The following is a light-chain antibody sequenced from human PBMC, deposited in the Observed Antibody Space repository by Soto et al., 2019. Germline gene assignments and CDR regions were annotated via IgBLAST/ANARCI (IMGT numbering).Light chain of an antibody. V-gene: IGLV2-14*01. J-gene: IGLJ1*01. CDR2: EVN. CDR3: SSYTTISTLV. Sequence: QSALTQPASVSGSPGQSITISCTGTSSDVGGYNYVSWYQQHPGKAPKLMIYEVNNRPSGVSNRFSGSKSGNTASLTISGLQAEDEADYYCSSYTTISTLVFGTGTKLTGL. CDR1: SSDVGGYNY.